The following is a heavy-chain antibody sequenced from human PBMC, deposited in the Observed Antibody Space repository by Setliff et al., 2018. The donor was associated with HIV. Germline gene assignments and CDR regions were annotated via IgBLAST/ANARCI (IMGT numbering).Heavy chain of an antibody. V-gene: IGHV4-61*09. CDR2: IHISGTT. D-gene: IGHD3-3*01. CDR3: ARDVMEWFGNYFDN. J-gene: IGHJ4*02. Sequence: ASETLSLTCTVSGGSISSGSDYWSWIRQPAGKGLEWIGQIHISGTTNYNPSLKSRVTISIDTSKHQFSLKLTSVTAADTALYYCARDVMEWFGNYFDNWGQGALVTV. CDR1: GGSISSGSDY.